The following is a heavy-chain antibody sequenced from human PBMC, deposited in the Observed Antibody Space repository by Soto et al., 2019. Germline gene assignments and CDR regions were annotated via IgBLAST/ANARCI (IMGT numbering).Heavy chain of an antibody. D-gene: IGHD6-6*01. V-gene: IGHV3-21*01. J-gene: IGHJ3*02. CDR1: GFAFSSYS. CDR2: ISSNSSYI. CDR3: ARGLIAARGPFDI. Sequence: EVQLVESGGGLVKPGGSLRLSCAASGFAFSSYSMNWVRQAPGKGLEWVSSISSNSSYIYYADSVKGRFTISRDNAKNSLYLQMNSLRAEDTAVYYCARGLIAARGPFDIWGQGTMVTVSS.